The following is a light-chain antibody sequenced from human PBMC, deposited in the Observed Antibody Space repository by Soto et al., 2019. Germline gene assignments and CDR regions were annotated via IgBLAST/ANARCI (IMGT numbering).Light chain of an antibody. CDR3: QQYNNWPPWT. Sequence: EIVMTQSPATLSVSPGERATLSCRASQRVSSNLAWYQQKPGQAPRLLIYGASTRATGIPARFSGSGSETEFTLTISSLQSEDFAVYYCQQYNNWPPWTFGQGTKVKIK. CDR2: GAS. CDR1: QRVSSN. V-gene: IGKV3-15*01. J-gene: IGKJ1*01.